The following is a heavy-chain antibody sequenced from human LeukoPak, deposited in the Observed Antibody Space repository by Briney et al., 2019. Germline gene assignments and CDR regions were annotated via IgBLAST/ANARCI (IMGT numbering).Heavy chain of an antibody. D-gene: IGHD4-17*01. CDR2: VLGSGVPT. CDR3: AKDPNGDYIGTFDI. J-gene: IGHJ3*02. Sequence: GPLRLSCAASGIIFSKYGMSWVRQAPGNGLEWVATVLGSGVPTYYADSVQGRFTISRDNSKNTLYLQMSSLRAEDTAIYYCAKDPNGDYIGTFDIWGQGTMVIVS. CDR1: GIIFSKYG. V-gene: IGHV3-23*01.